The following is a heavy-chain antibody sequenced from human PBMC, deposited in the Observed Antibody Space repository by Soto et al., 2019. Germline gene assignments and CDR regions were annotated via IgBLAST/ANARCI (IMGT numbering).Heavy chain of an antibody. Sequence: GGSLRLSCAASGFTFSGSAMHWVRQASGKGLEWVGRIRSKANSYAATYSASVNDSFTMSRDESKNTAYLQMNSLKTEDTAVYYCTRRIGRSAFDIWGQGTMVTVSS. V-gene: IGHV3-73*01. CDR1: GFTFSGSA. CDR2: IRSKANSYAA. D-gene: IGHD3-10*01. J-gene: IGHJ3*02. CDR3: TRRIGRSAFDI.